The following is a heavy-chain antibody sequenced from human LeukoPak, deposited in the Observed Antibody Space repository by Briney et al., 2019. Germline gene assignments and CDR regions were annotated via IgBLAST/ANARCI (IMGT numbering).Heavy chain of an antibody. D-gene: IGHD4-17*01. Sequence: PGGSLRLSCTASGFTFSNGWMNWVRQAPRKGLEWVGRVKSKVNGGTIDYAAPVRGRVTISRDDSKNTVYLQMNSLKTEDTAVYYCSTGRGDFLDYWGQGTLVTVSS. CDR2: VKSKVNGGTI. V-gene: IGHV3-15*01. J-gene: IGHJ4*02. CDR3: STGRGDFLDY. CDR1: GFTFSNGW.